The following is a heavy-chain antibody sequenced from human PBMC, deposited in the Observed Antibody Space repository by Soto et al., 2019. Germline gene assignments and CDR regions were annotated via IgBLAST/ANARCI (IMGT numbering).Heavy chain of an antibody. Sequence: QLLESGGGLIQTGGSLRLSCAASGFTFSSYGMSWVRQAPGKGLEWVSGISGHSGKTYYADSVRGRFIISRDNSKNTMYLQMNSLRAEDTAIYYCAKDLIQFLEHLLYEDLAYFYCGMDVWGQGTTVTVSS. CDR1: GFTFSSYG. CDR3: AKDLIQFLEHLLYEDLAYFYCGMDV. J-gene: IGHJ6*02. CDR2: ISGHSGKT. V-gene: IGHV3-23*01. D-gene: IGHD3-3*01.